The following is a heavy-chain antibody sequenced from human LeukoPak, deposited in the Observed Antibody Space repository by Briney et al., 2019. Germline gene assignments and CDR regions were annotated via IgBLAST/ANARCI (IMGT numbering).Heavy chain of an antibody. CDR2: IYYSGST. D-gene: IGHD2-15*01. CDR3: ARARRVVVGAPYYFDY. CDR1: GGSISSGGYY. Sequence: SQTLSLTCTVSGGSISSGGYYWSWIRQHPGKGLEGIGYIYYSGSTYYNPSLKSRVSISVDKFKNQFSLKLSSVTAADTAVYYCARARRVVVGAPYYFDYWGQGTLVTVSS. V-gene: IGHV4-31*03. J-gene: IGHJ4*02.